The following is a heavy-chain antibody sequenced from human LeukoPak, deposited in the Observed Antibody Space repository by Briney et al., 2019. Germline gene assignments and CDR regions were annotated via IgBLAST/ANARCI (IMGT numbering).Heavy chain of an antibody. D-gene: IGHD2-21*02. CDR2: IQYDGINK. Sequence: GGSLRLSCAASGFDFSNYGMHWVRQAPGKGLEWVTFIQYDGINKYYGDSVRGRFTISRDNSKNTLYLQMHSLRVEDTAMYYCVKSSSSQTAEEFWGQGTLVTVSS. V-gene: IGHV3-30*02. J-gene: IGHJ4*02. CDR3: VKSSSSQTAEEF. CDR1: GFDFSNYG.